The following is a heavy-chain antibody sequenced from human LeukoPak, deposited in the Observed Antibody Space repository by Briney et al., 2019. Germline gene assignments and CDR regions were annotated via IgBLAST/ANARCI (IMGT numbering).Heavy chain of an antibody. J-gene: IGHJ4*02. Sequence: PSETLSLTCNVSGVSVSTSHWNWIRQRPGKGLEWIGCSSYTGKTDYNPSLKSRVSISLGSSNNHFSLKLTSVTAADTAVYYCSEGYFEPFDHWGQGILVTVSS. V-gene: IGHV4-59*02. CDR2: SSYTGKT. CDR1: GVSVSTSH. CDR3: SEGYFEPFDH. D-gene: IGHD2/OR15-2a*01.